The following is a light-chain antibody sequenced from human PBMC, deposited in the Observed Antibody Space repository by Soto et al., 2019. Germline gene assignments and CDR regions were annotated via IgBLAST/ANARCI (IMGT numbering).Light chain of an antibody. CDR3: QQYATWT. V-gene: IGKV3-20*01. Sequence: EIVLTHSPGTLSLSPGERATLSCRASQSVSSSYLAWYQQKPGQAPRLLIYGASSRATGIPDRFSGSGSGTDFTLTISRLEPEDFAVYYCQQYATWTFGQGTKVEIK. CDR1: QSVSSSY. CDR2: GAS. J-gene: IGKJ1*01.